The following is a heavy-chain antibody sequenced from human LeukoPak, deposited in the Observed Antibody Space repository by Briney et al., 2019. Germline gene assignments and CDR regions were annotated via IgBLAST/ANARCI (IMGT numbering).Heavy chain of an antibody. Sequence: ASVKVSCKASGGTFSSYAISWVRQAPGQGLEWMGGIIPIFGTANYAQKFQGRVTITADESTSTAYMELSSLRSEDTAVYYCARSFGGELFAFDIWGQGTMVTVSS. D-gene: IGHD3-16*01. CDR1: GGTFSSYA. CDR2: IIPIFGTA. J-gene: IGHJ3*02. CDR3: ARSFGGELFAFDI. V-gene: IGHV1-69*13.